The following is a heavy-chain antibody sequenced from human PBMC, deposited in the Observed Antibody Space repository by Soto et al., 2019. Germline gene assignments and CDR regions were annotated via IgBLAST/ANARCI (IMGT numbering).Heavy chain of an antibody. CDR3: AKDIRGEYSSGPLFDYYYGMDV. J-gene: IGHJ6*02. CDR1: GFTFSSYA. Sequence: GGSLRLSCAASGFTFSSYAMSWVRQAPGKGLEWVSAISGSGGSTYYADSVKGRFTISRDNSKNTLYLQMNSLRAEDTAVYYCAKDIRGEYSSGPLFDYYYGMDVWGQGTTVTVSS. CDR2: ISGSGGST. V-gene: IGHV3-23*01. D-gene: IGHD6-19*01.